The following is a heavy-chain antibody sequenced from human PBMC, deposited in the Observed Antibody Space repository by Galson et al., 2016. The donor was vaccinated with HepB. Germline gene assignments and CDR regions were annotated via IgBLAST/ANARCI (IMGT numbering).Heavy chain of an antibody. CDR2: VYYSGST. CDR3: ARDNRLAIADRFYYYLMDV. V-gene: IGHV4-61*01. D-gene: IGHD1-14*01. CDR1: GDSIRSSSYY. Sequence: SETLSLTCTVSGDSIRSSSYYWNWIRQAPGKGLEWIGYVYYSGSTTYNPSLKSRVTILADTSKNQLSLKLSSVTAADTAIYYCARDNRLAIADRFYYYLMDVWGQGTTVTVSS. J-gene: IGHJ6*02.